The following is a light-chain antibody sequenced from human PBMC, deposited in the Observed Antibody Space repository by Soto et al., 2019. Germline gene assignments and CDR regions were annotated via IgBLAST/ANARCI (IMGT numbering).Light chain of an antibody. CDR1: SSDVGGYNY. CDR2: EVS. CDR3: SSYTSSSIWV. J-gene: IGLJ3*02. Sequence: QSALTQPASVSGSPGQSITISCTGTSSDVGGYNYVSWYQQHPGKAPKLMIYEVSNRPSGVSNRFSGSKSRNTASLTISGLQAEDEADYYCSSYTSSSIWVFGGGTKLTVL. V-gene: IGLV2-14*01.